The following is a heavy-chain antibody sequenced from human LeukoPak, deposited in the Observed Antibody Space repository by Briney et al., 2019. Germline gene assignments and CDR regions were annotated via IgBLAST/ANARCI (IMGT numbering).Heavy chain of an antibody. CDR3: AKGMTTVYYFDY. D-gene: IGHD4-17*01. J-gene: IGHJ4*02. Sequence: PGGSLRLSCAASGFTFSSYAMSWVRQAPGKGLEWVSAISGSGGSTYYADSVKGRFTISRDNYKNTLYLQMNSLRADDTAVYYCAKGMTTVYYFDYWGQGTLVTVSS. V-gene: IGHV3-23*01. CDR1: GFTFSSYA. CDR2: ISGSGGST.